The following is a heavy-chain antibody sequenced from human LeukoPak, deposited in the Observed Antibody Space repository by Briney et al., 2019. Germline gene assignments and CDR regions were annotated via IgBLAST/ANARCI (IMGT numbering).Heavy chain of an antibody. Sequence: SETLSLTCTVSGGSISSSSYYWGWIRQPPGKGLEWIGSIYYSGSTYYNPSLKSRVTISVDTSKDQFSLKLSSVTAADTAVYYCARSGPAFDIWGQGTMVTVSS. D-gene: IGHD6-25*01. CDR2: IYYSGST. V-gene: IGHV4-39*01. CDR1: GGSISSSSYY. J-gene: IGHJ3*02. CDR3: ARSGPAFDI.